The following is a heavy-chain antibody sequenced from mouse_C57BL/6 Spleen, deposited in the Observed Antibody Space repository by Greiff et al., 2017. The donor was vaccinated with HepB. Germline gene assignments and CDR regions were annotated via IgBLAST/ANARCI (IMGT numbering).Heavy chain of an antibody. CDR1: GYTFTSYW. J-gene: IGHJ1*03. Sequence: VQLQQSGAELVKPGASVKLSCKASGYTFTSYWMQWVKQRPGQGLEWIGEIDPSDSYTNYNQKFKGKATLTVDTSSSTAYMQLSSLTSEDSAVYYCARMTTVVATGGYFDVWGTGTTVTVSS. V-gene: IGHV1-50*01. CDR2: IDPSDSYT. D-gene: IGHD1-1*01. CDR3: ARMTTVVATGGYFDV.